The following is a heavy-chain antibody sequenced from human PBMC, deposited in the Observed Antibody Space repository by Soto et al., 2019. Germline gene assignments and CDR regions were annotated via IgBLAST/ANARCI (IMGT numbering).Heavy chain of an antibody. CDR2: IYYSGST. V-gene: IGHV4-39*01. D-gene: IGHD3-22*01. CDR3: ARWIDYYDSSGYYVWADY. Sequence: QLQLQESGPGLVKPSETLSLTCTVSGGSISSSSYYWGWIRQPPGKGLEWIGSIYYSGSTYYNPSLQSRVTISVDTSKNQFSLKLSSVTAADTAVYYCARWIDYYDSSGYYVWADYWGQGTLVTVSS. J-gene: IGHJ4*02. CDR1: GGSISSSSYY.